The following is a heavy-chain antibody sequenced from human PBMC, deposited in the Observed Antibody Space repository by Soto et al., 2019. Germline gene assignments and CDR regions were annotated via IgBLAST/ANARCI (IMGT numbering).Heavy chain of an antibody. CDR3: ARDASVVAATPVAWLDP. D-gene: IGHD2-15*01. V-gene: IGHV1-18*01. CDR1: GYTFTSYS. J-gene: IGHJ5*02. Sequence: QVQLVQSGAEVKKPGASVKVSCKASGYTFTSYSISWVRQAPGQGLEWMGWISAYNGNTNYAQKLQGRVTMTTDTSTSTAYMELRSLRSDDTAVYYCARDASVVAATPVAWLDPWGQGTLVTVSS. CDR2: ISAYNGNT.